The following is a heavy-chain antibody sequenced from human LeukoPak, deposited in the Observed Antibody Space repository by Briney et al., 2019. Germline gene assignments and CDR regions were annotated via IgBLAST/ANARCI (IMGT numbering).Heavy chain of an antibody. Sequence: SGTLSLTCAVSGGSISSGGYSWSWIRQPPGKGLEWIGYIYHSGSTYYNPSLKSRVTMSVDTSKNQFSLKLNSVTAADTAVYYCARFFSGYNSDAFDIWGQGTMVTVSS. J-gene: IGHJ3*02. D-gene: IGHD5-24*01. CDR2: IYHSGST. CDR1: GGSISSGGYS. CDR3: ARFFSGYNSDAFDI. V-gene: IGHV4-30-2*01.